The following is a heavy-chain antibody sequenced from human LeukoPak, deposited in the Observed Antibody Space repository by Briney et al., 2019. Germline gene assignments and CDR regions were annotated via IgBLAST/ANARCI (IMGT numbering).Heavy chain of an antibody. J-gene: IGHJ5*02. CDR3: AKNVESKTLIRRSWFDP. D-gene: IGHD2-21*01. CDR1: GFTFGSYD. V-gene: IGHV3-21*01. Sequence: TGGSLRLSCTASGFTFGSYDMNWVRQAPGKGLEWVPTISTGSNYIYYADSVKGRFTISRDNAKGSLYLQMSSLRAEDTAVYYCAKNVESKTLIRRSWFDPWGQGTLVTVSS. CDR2: ISTGSNYI.